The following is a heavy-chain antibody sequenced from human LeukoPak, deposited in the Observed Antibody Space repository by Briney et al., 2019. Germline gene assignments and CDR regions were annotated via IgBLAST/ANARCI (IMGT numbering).Heavy chain of an antibody. CDR2: IGSSGSTI. D-gene: IGHD6-13*01. J-gene: IGHJ5*02. Sequence: GGSLRLSCAASGFTFSSYEMNWVRQAPGKGLEWVSYIGSSGSTIYYADSVKGRFTISRDNSKNTLYLQMNSLRAEDTAVYYCAKGLHQRRSSSWYSNWFDPWGQGTLVTVSS. V-gene: IGHV3-48*03. CDR1: GFTFSSYE. CDR3: AKGLHQRRSSSWYSNWFDP.